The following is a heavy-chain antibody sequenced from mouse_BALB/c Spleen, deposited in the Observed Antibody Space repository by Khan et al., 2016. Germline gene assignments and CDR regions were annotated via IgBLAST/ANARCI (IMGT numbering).Heavy chain of an antibody. CDR2: INPGSGGT. V-gene: IGHV1-54*01. CDR1: GYAFTNYL. J-gene: IGHJ4*01. D-gene: IGHD2-3*01. CDR3: ARYDGNCYAMDY. Sequence: QVQLKESGAELVRPGTSVKVSCKASGYAFTNYLIEWVKQRPGQGLEWIGVINPGSGGTNYNEKFKGKATLTADKSSSPAYMQLSSLTSDDSAVYFCARYDGNCYAMDYWGQGTSVTVSS.